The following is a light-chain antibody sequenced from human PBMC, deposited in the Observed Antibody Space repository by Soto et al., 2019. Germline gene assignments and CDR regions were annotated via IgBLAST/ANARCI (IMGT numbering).Light chain of an antibody. Sequence: QSALTQPASVSGSPGQSITISCTGTSSDVGGYNYVSWYQQHPGKAPKLMIYEVSNRPSGVSNRFSGSKSGNTASLTLSGLQAEDESDYYCSSYTSSSPYVCGTGTKLTVL. CDR2: EVS. J-gene: IGLJ1*01. CDR1: SSDVGGYNY. V-gene: IGLV2-14*01. CDR3: SSYTSSSPYV.